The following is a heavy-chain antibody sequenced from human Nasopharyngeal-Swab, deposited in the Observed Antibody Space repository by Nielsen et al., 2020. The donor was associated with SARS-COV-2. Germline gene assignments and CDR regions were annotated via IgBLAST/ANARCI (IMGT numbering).Heavy chain of an antibody. CDR2: VNSDGSTK. D-gene: IGHD2-15*01. CDR1: GFTFSSYW. Sequence: GEFLKISCSASGFTFSSYWMQWVRQAPGKGLEWVARVNSDGSTKNHADSLQGRFSISRDNVKNEVYLQVSGLRGEDTAVYYCGRAGYYRIDYWGQGTLVTVSS. CDR3: GRAGYYRIDY. V-gene: IGHV3-74*01. J-gene: IGHJ4*02.